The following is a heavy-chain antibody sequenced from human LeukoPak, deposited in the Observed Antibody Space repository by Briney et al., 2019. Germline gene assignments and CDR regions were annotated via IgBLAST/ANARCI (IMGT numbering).Heavy chain of an antibody. D-gene: IGHD4-11*01. CDR1: GFTFSSYV. Sequence: PGGSLRLSCAASGFTFSSYVMHWVRQAPGKGLEWVAVISYDGRSKYYADSVKGRFTISRDNSKNTPYLEMNSLRAEDTAVYYCAKDLGYYSSYYYGMDVWGQGTTVTVSS. CDR3: AKDLGYYSSYYYGMDV. CDR2: ISYDGRSK. V-gene: IGHV3-30*18. J-gene: IGHJ6*02.